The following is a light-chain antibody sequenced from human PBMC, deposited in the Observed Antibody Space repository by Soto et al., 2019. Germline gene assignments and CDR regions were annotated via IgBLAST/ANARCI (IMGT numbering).Light chain of an antibody. Sequence: QSALTQPASVSGSPGQSITISCTGTNSDVLSYDAVSWYQHHPGKAPKLIIYEGTKRPSGISNRFSGPKSGNMASLTISGLQAEDEADYYCCSYAYSNDWVFGGGTKLTVL. CDR1: NSDVLSYDA. CDR3: CSYAYSNDWV. V-gene: IGLV2-23*01. CDR2: EGT. J-gene: IGLJ3*02.